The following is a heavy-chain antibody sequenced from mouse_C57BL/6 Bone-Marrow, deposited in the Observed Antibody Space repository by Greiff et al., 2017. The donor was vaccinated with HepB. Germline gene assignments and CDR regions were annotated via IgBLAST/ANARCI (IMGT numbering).Heavy chain of an antibody. CDR3: ARNYGSSYGYFDY. V-gene: IGHV5-6*01. CDR1: GFTFSSYG. J-gene: IGHJ2*01. Sequence: EVMLVESGGDLVKPGGSLKLSCAASGFTFSSYGMSWVRQTPDKRLEWVATISSGGSYTYYPDSVKGRFTISRDNAKNTLYLQMSSLKSEDTAMYYCARNYGSSYGYFDYWGQGTTLTVSS. D-gene: IGHD1-1*01. CDR2: ISSGGSYT.